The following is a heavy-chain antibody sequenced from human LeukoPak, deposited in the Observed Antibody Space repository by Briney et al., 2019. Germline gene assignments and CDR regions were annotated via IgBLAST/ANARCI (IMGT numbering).Heavy chain of an antibody. J-gene: IGHJ6*02. V-gene: IGHV3-43*02. CDR2: IDKDGRKT. CDR3: ATWAFYHSLDV. Sequence: PGGSLRLSCAASGFTLGAFAMHWVRQAPGKGLEWVSPIDKDGRKTYYADSVKGRFTISRDNSKNSLYLQMTSLRTEDTALYYCATWAFYHSLDVWGQGATVTVSS. CDR1: GFTLGAFA. D-gene: IGHD1-26*01.